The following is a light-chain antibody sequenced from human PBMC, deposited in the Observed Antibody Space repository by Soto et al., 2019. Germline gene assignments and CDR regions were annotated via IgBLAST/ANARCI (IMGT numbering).Light chain of an antibody. Sequence: DIVMTQSPDSLAVSLGERATINCRSSQSVLHTSNNKNYLAWNRQKPGQPTELLIYWASTRDSGVPDRFSGSGSGTDXTLXXSSLQAEDVAVYYXQQYHTTPRTFGQGTKVEIK. J-gene: IGKJ1*01. CDR3: QQYHTTPRT. CDR2: WAS. CDR1: QSVLHTSNNKNY. V-gene: IGKV4-1*01.